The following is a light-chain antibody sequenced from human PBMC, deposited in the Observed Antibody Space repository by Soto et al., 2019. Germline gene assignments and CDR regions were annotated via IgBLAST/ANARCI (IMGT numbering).Light chain of an antibody. CDR1: SSDVGGYNY. V-gene: IGLV2-14*03. CDR3: SSSTSSTTRVV. J-gene: IGLJ2*01. Sequence: QSALTQPASVSGSPGQSITISCTGTSSDVGGYNYVSWYQQHPGEAPKLMIYDVTNRPSGVSNRFSGSKSGNTASLTISGLQPGDEADYYCSSSTSSTTRVVFGRGTQLTVL. CDR2: DVT.